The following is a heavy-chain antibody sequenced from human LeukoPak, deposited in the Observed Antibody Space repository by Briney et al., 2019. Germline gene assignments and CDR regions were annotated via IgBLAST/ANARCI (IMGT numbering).Heavy chain of an antibody. J-gene: IGHJ4*02. V-gene: IGHV3-7*03. CDR1: GFTFRNYW. CDR3: VRNLAVAGTCFDS. D-gene: IGHD6-19*01. Sequence: PGGSLRLSCAASGFTFRNYWISWVRQAPGTGLEWVANIKQDGSDRNYVTSVRGRFTISRDNAESSLYLQMNSLRVEDTAVYNCVRNLAVAGTCFDSWGQGTLVTVSS. CDR2: IKQDGSDR.